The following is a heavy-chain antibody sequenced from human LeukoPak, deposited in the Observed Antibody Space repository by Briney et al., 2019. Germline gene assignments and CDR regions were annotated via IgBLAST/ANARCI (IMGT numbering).Heavy chain of an antibody. CDR1: GFTFNSYW. D-gene: IGHD3-3*01. J-gene: IGHJ5*02. Sequence: GGSLRVSCAASGFTFNSYWMSWVRQAQGKGLEWVASIKQDGSEKYYVDSVKGRFTISRDNAKNSLYLQMNSLRAEDTAVYYCARDNKYDFWSGYYDVDWFDPWGQGTLVTVSS. CDR3: ARDNKYDFWSGYYDVDWFDP. V-gene: IGHV3-7*01. CDR2: IKQDGSEK.